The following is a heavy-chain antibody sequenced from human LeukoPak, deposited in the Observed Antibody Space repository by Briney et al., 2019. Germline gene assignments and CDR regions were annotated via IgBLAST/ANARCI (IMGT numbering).Heavy chain of an antibody. CDR3: ARGGDYVWGSYRNRKTYFDY. V-gene: IGHV4-34*01. CDR1: GESLSGHY. D-gene: IGHD3-16*02. Sequence: SETLSLTCAVYGESLSGHYWSWIRQPPGKGLEWIGEINHSGSTNYNPPLKSQVTISVDTSKNQFSLKLSSVTAADTAVYYCARGGDYVWGSYRNRKTYFDYWGQGTLVTVSS. CDR2: INHSGST. J-gene: IGHJ4*02.